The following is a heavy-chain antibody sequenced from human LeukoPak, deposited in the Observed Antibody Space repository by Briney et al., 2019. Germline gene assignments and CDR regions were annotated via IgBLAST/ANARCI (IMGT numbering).Heavy chain of an antibody. CDR2: ISYDGTNI. CDR1: GFTFSSYA. CDR3: ARGPGPAGGNNGWYYFDY. J-gene: IGHJ4*02. Sequence: GGSLRLSCAASGFTFSSYAIHWVRQAPGKGLEWVSVISYDGTNIYYADSVKGRFTISRDNSKNTLFLQMNSLKPDDTSVYYCARGPGPAGGNNGWYYFDYWGQGTLVTVSS. V-gene: IGHV3-30-3*01. D-gene: IGHD6-19*01.